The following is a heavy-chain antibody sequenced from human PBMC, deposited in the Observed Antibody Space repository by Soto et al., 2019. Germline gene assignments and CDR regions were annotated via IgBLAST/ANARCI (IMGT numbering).Heavy chain of an antibody. Sequence: SETLSLTCNVSGGSMRSYYWTWLRQSPGKGLEWIENIFYSGNTNLNPSLRSRLSMSVDTSKNKFSLMLNSVTAADTAVYYCARDSRCCGMDVWGQGTTVTVSS. CDR1: GGSMRSYY. CDR2: IFYSGNT. V-gene: IGHV4-59*01. CDR3: ARDSRCCGMDV. J-gene: IGHJ6*02.